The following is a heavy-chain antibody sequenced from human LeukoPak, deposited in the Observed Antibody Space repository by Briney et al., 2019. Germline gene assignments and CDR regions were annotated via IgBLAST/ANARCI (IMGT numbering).Heavy chain of an antibody. CDR3: AKDSSGYYSPFDY. CDR1: GFTFSNYV. D-gene: IGHD3-22*01. V-gene: IGHV3-30*18. J-gene: IGHJ4*02. Sequence: GGSLRLSCAASGFTFSNYVMSWVRQAPGKGLEWVAVISYDGSNKYYADSVKGRFTISRDNSKDTLYLQMNSLRAEDTAVYYCAKDSSGYYSPFDYWGQGTLVTVSS. CDR2: ISYDGSNK.